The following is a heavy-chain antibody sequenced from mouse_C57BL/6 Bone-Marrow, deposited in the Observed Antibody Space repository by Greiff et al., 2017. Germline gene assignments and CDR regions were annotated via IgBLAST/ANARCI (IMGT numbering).Heavy chain of an antibody. D-gene: IGHD2-4*01. Sequence: EVKLMESGPGLVKPSQSLSLTCSVTGYSITSGYYWNWIRQFPGNKLEWMGYISYDGSNNYNPSLKNRISITRDTSKNQFFLKLNSVTTEDTATYYCGGGDYDYFDYWGQGTTLTVSS. CDR2: ISYDGSN. CDR3: GGGDYDYFDY. V-gene: IGHV3-6*01. CDR1: GYSITSGYY. J-gene: IGHJ2*01.